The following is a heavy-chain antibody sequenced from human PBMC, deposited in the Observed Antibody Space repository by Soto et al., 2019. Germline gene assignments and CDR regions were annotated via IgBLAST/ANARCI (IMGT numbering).Heavy chain of an antibody. D-gene: IGHD5-12*01. CDR3: ARSRGYSGYDLDY. Sequence: ASVKVSCKASGYTFTGYYMHWVRQAPGQGLEWMGWINPNSGGTNYAQKFQGRVTMTRDTSISTAYMELSRLRSDDTAVYYCARSRGYSGYDLDYWGQGTLVTV. CDR2: INPNSGGT. V-gene: IGHV1-2*02. J-gene: IGHJ4*02. CDR1: GYTFTGYY.